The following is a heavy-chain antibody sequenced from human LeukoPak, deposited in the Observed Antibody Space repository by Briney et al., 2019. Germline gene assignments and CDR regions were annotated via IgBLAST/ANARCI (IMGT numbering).Heavy chain of an antibody. CDR3: ARAGDILTGYYVRSPHFDY. Sequence: SETLSLTCTVSGDSISSGDYYWSWIRQPPGKGLEWIGYIYYSGSTYYNPSLKSRVSISVDTSKNQFSLKLSSVTAADTAVYYCARAGDILTGYYVRSPHFDYWGQGTLVTVSS. CDR2: IYYSGST. J-gene: IGHJ4*02. CDR1: GDSISSGDYY. V-gene: IGHV4-30-4*01. D-gene: IGHD3-9*01.